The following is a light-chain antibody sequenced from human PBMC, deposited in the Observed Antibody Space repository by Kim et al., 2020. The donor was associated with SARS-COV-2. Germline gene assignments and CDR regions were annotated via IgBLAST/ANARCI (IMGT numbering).Light chain of an antibody. CDR2: KAS. V-gene: IGKV1-5*03. CDR1: QSISSW. J-gene: IGKJ1*01. CDR3: QQYNSYPWT. Sequence: ASVGDRVTITCRTSQSISSWLAWYQQKPGKAPKLLIYKASSLESGVPSRFSGSGSGTEFTLTISSLQPDDFATYYCQQYNSYPWTFGQGTKVDIK.